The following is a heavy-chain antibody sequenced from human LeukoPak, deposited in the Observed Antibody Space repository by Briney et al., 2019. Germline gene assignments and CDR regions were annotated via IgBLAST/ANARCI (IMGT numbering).Heavy chain of an antibody. CDR2: IGGSGDNT. J-gene: IGHJ4*02. V-gene: IGHV3-23*01. D-gene: IGHD6-13*01. CDR3: AKTYSSSYYYFDY. CDR1: GFAFSSYA. Sequence: GGSLRLSCAASGFAFSSYAMSWVRQAPGKGLEWVSAIGGSGDNTYYADSVKGRFTISRDNFKNTLYLQMNSLRAGDTALYYCAKTYSSSYYYFDYWGQGTLVPVSS.